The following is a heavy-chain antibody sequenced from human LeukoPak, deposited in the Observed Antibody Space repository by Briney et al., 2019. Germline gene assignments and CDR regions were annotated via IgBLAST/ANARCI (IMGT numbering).Heavy chain of an antibody. D-gene: IGHD3-10*01. CDR1: GFTFSNFG. J-gene: IGHJ4*02. Sequence: GGSLRLSCAASGFTFSNFGMHWVRQAPGKGLEWVVVISYDGSNKYYVDSVKGRFTISRDNSENTLYLQMHSLSAEDTAVFYCAREGRSYSLDYWGQGTLVTVSS. CDR2: ISYDGSNK. CDR3: AREGRSYSLDY. V-gene: IGHV3-30*03.